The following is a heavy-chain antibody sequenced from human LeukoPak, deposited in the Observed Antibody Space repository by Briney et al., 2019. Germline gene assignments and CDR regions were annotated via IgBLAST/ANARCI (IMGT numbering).Heavy chain of an antibody. CDR1: GFTFNSYW. CDR3: ARDLRNYYGMDV. V-gene: IGHV3-74*01. D-gene: IGHD4-17*01. CDR2: INNDGSST. Sequence: PGGSLRLSCAASGFTFNSYWMHWVRQVPNKGLVWVSRINNDGSSTTYADSVKGRFTISRDNAKNTLYLQMNGLRAEDTAVYYCARDLRNYYGMDVWGQGTTVTVSS. J-gene: IGHJ6*02.